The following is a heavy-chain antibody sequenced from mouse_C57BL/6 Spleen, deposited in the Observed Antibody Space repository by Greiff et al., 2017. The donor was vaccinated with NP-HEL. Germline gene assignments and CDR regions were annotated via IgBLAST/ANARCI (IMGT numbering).Heavy chain of an antibody. Sequence: VQLQQSGAELVRPGASVTLSCKASGYTFTDYEMHWVKQTPVHGLEWIGAIDPETGGTAYNQKFKGKAILTADKSSSTAYMELRSLTSEYSAVYDCTRDYGSSYDAMDYWGQGTSVTVSS. CDR1: GYTFTDYE. CDR2: IDPETGGT. CDR3: TRDYGSSYDAMDY. D-gene: IGHD1-1*01. V-gene: IGHV1-15*01. J-gene: IGHJ4*01.